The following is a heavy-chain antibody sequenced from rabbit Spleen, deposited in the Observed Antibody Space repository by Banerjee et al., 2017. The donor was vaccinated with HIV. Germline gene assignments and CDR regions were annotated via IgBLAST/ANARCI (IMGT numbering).Heavy chain of an antibody. CDR3: GRNYVNAFDP. D-gene: IGHD1-1*01. V-gene: IGHV1S7*01. CDR2: IDPIFGST. J-gene: IGHJ2*01. Sequence: QLKESGGGLVQPGGSLKLSCKASGFDFSTYYMSWVRQAPGKGLEWIGYIDPIFGSTYYASWVNGRFTISSDNAQNTVDLQLNSLTAADTATYFCGRNYVNAFDPWGPGTLVTVS. CDR1: GFDFSTYY.